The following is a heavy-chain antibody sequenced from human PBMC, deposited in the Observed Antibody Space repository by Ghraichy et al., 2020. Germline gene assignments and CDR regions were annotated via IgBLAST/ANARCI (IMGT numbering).Heavy chain of an antibody. D-gene: IGHD1-1*01. CDR1: GGSVSSGSYY. CDR2: IFYSGST. Sequence: SETLSLTFTVSGGSVSSGSYYWSWIRQPPGKGLEWIGYIFYSGSTNYNPSLKSRVTISVDTSKNQFSLKLSSVTAADTAVYYCARTLAATGTCFDFWGQGTLVTVSS. V-gene: IGHV4-61*01. CDR3: ARTLAATGTCFDF. J-gene: IGHJ4*02.